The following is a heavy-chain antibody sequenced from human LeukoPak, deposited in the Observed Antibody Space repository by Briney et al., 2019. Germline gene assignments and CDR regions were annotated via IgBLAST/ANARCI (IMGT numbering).Heavy chain of an antibody. V-gene: IGHV3-48*01. CDR3: ARTGGSSEYYFDY. Sequence: GGSLRLSCAASGFTFSSYSMNWVRQAPGKGLEWVSYISSSSSTIYYADSVKGRFTISRDNAKNSLYLQMNSLRAEDTAVYYCARTGGSSEYYFDYWGQGTLVTVSS. J-gene: IGHJ4*02. CDR1: GFTFSSYS. CDR2: ISSSSSTI. D-gene: IGHD2-15*01.